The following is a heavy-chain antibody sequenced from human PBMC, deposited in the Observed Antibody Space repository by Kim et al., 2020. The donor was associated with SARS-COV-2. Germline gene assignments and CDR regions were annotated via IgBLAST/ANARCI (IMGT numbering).Heavy chain of an antibody. CDR1: GGSFSGYY. CDR2: INHSGST. Sequence: SETLSLTCAVYGGSFSGYYWSWIRQPPGKGLEWIGEINHSGSTNYNPSLKSRVTISVDTSKNQFSLKLSSVTAADTAVYYCARGCFVPLWFGEKGYYFDYWGQGTLVTVSS. CDR3: ARGCFVPLWFGEKGYYFDY. D-gene: IGHD3-10*01. V-gene: IGHV4-34*01. J-gene: IGHJ4*02.